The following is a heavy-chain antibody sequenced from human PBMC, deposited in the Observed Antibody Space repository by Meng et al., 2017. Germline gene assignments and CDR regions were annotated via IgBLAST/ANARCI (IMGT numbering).Heavy chain of an antibody. V-gene: IGHV4-34*01. CDR1: GGSFSGYY. J-gene: IGHJ4*02. D-gene: IGHD5-18*01. CDR2: INHSGST. CDR3: ARGTRGYSYGNDY. Sequence: QVPLKQWGAGLLEPSETLSRTCAVHGGSFSGYYWSWIRQPPGKGLEWIGEINHSGSTNYNPSLKSRVTISVDTSKNQFSLKLSSVTAADTAVYYCARGTRGYSYGNDYWGQGTLVTVSS.